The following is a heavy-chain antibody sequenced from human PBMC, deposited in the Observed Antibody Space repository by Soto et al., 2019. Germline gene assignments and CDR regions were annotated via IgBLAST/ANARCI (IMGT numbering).Heavy chain of an antibody. CDR3: RRSSRYSTDV. V-gene: IGHV4-39*01. CDR2: IYSTGNT. D-gene: IGHD6-13*01. J-gene: IGHJ6*02. Sequence: PSETLSLTCTVSGDSIRSSSYWGWIRQPPGKGLEWIGSIYSTGNTYYSPSLNSQVTISVDTSKNQFSLNVISVTAADTAVYYCRRSSRYSTDVWGQGTTVTVSS. CDR1: GDSIRSSSY.